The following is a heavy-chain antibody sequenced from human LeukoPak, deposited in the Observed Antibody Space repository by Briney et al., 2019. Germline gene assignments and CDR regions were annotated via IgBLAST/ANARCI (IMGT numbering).Heavy chain of an antibody. CDR1: GFTFSSYG. CDR2: IWYDGSNK. V-gene: IGHV3-33*06. Sequence: GGSLRLSCAASGFTFSSYGMHWVRQAPGKGLEWVAVIWYDGSNKYYADSVKGRFTISRDNSKNTLYLQMNGLRAEDTAVYYCAKDRVLEAPPRSLCDYWGQGTLVTVPS. J-gene: IGHJ4*02. CDR3: AKDRVLEAPPRSLCDY. D-gene: IGHD3-10*01.